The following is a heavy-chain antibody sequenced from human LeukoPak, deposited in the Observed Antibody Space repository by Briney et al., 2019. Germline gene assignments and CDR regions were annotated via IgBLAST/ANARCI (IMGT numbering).Heavy chain of an antibody. CDR3: ANPPSGGDRYGRCYFDY. CDR1: GFTFSSYG. CDR2: IRYDGSNK. Sequence: GSLRLSCAASGFTFSSYGMHWVRQAPGKGLEWVAFIRYDGSNKYYADSVKGRFTISGDNSKNTLYLQMNSLRAEDTAVYYCANPPSGGDRYGRCYFDYWGQGTLVTVSS. D-gene: IGHD2-21*01. J-gene: IGHJ4*02. V-gene: IGHV3-30*02.